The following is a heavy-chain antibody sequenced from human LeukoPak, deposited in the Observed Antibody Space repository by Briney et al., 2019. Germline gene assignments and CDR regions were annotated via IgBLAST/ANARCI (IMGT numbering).Heavy chain of an antibody. CDR2: ISSSSSYI. CDR1: GFTFSSYS. V-gene: IGHV3-21*01. D-gene: IGHD1-26*01. CDR3: AKDRVGATTSYYFDY. Sequence: GGSLRLSCAASGFTFSSYSMNWVRQAPGKGLEWVSSISSSSSYIYYADSVKGRFTISRDNAKNSLYLQMNSLRAEDTAVYYCAKDRVGATTSYYFDYWGQGTLVTVSS. J-gene: IGHJ4*02.